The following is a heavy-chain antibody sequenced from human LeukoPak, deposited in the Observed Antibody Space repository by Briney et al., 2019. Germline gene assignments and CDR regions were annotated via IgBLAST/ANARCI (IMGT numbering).Heavy chain of an antibody. CDR2: IKQDGSVK. Sequence: PGGSLRLSCAASGLTFSSHWMSWVRQAPGKGLEWVANIKQDGSVKTYVDSVKGRFTISRDNAKNSLYLQMNSLRAEDTAVYYCAKDPYSRGAYWGQGTLVTVSS. J-gene: IGHJ4*02. CDR1: GLTFSSHW. V-gene: IGHV3-7*01. D-gene: IGHD6-13*01. CDR3: AKDPYSRGAY.